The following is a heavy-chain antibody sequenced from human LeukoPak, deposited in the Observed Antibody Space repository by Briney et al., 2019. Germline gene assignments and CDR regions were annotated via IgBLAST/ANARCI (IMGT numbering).Heavy chain of an antibody. V-gene: IGHV3-30*04. CDR2: ISYDGSNK. Sequence: PGRSLRLSCAASGFTFSSYAMHWVRQAPGKGLEWVAVISYDGSNKYYADSVKGRFTISRDNSKNTLYLQMNSLRAEDTAAYYCARDHVGADYWGQGTLVTVSS. J-gene: IGHJ4*02. D-gene: IGHD1-26*01. CDR3: ARDHVGADY. CDR1: GFTFSSYA.